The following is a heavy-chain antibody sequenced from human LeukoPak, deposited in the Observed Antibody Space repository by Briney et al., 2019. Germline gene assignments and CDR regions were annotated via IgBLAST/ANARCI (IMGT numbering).Heavy chain of an antibody. CDR2: ISSSSSYI. CDR1: GFTFSSYS. D-gene: IGHD4-17*01. CDR3: AREGSGPSSTVSRPYYGMDV. Sequence: ESGGCLVKPGGSLRLSCAASGFTFSSYSMNWVRQAPGKGLEWVSSISSSSSYIYYADSVKGRFTISRDNAKNSLYLQMSSLRAEDTAVYYCAREGSGPSSTVSRPYYGMDVWGQGTTVTVSS. V-gene: IGHV3-21*01. J-gene: IGHJ6*02.